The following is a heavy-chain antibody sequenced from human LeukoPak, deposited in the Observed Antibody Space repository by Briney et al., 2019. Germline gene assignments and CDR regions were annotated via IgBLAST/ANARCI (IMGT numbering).Heavy chain of an antibody. V-gene: IGHV1-69*13. CDR3: ARDSMGIAVAGYFDY. J-gene: IGHJ4*02. CDR2: IIPIFGTA. D-gene: IGHD6-19*01. Sequence: ASVKVSCKASGGTFSSYAISWVRQAPGQGLVWMGGIIPIFGTANYAQKFQGRVTITADESTSPAYMELSSLRSEDTAVYYCARDSMGIAVAGYFDYWGQGTLVTVSS. CDR1: GGTFSSYA.